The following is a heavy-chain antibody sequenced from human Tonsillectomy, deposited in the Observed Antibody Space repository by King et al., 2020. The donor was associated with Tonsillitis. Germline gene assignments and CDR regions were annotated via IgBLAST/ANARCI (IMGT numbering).Heavy chain of an antibody. D-gene: IGHD3-3*01. Sequence: VQLQQWGAGLLKPSETLSLTCAVYGGSFSGYYWSWIRQPPGKGLEWIGEINHSGSTNYNPSLNRRVTKLVDTSKNKFSLMLSSVTAADTDVYYCARGEGLNYDFWSGYYTHYFDYWGQGTLVTVSS. CDR2: INHSGST. V-gene: IGHV4-34*01. CDR1: GGSFSGYY. CDR3: ARGEGLNYDFWSGYYTHYFDY. J-gene: IGHJ4*02.